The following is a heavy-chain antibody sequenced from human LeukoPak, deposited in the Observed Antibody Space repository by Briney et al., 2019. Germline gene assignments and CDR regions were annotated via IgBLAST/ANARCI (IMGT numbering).Heavy chain of an antibody. CDR1: GFTFSNCG. CDR2: IGTGGSTI. J-gene: IGHJ4*02. D-gene: IGHD2-8*02. CDR3: ARDRSWCCSHFDY. Sequence: GGSLRLSCAASGFTFSNCGMNWLRQAPGKGLEWISYIGTGGSTIFYADSVKGRFTISRDNAKSSLYLQMKSLRAEDTAVYYCARDRSWCCSHFDYWGQGTLVTVSS. V-gene: IGHV3-48*04.